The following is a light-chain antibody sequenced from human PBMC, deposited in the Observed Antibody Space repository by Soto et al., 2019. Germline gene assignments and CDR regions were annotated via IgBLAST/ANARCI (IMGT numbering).Light chain of an antibody. V-gene: IGKV3-20*01. Sequence: IVLTQSPGTLSLSPGERATLSCRASQSVSSSYLTWYQQKPGQAPRLLIYGASSRVTGIPDRFSGSGSGTDFTPPISRLQPEDFPVYYCQQDGSSPLTVGGGTKVEIK. J-gene: IGKJ4*01. CDR3: QQDGSSPLT. CDR1: QSVSSSY. CDR2: GAS.